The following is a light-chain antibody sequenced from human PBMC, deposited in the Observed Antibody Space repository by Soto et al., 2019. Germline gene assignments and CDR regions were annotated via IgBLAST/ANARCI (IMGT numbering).Light chain of an antibody. CDR1: QTISSNY. V-gene: IGKV3-20*01. J-gene: IGKJ1*01. CDR2: GTS. Sequence: EIVLTQSPGTLSVSPGERATLSCRASQTISSNYLGWYQQKPGQAPSLLIYGTSRRATGIPDRFSGSGSGPDFTLNISRLEPEDSAIYYCQQYVSWTFGQGTKVEIK. CDR3: QQYVSWT.